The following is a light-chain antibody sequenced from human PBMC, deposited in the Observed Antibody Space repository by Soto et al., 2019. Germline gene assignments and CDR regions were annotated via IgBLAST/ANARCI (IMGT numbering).Light chain of an antibody. CDR2: DTS. Sequence: TVMTQSPGTLSVSIGERATLSCRASQSVSIHLAWYQQKPGQAPRLLIYDTSTRATGIPARFSGSGSGTEFTLTISSLQSEDFAVYYCQQYSNWPPITFGQGTRLEIK. J-gene: IGKJ5*01. CDR3: QQYSNWPPIT. CDR1: QSVSIH. V-gene: IGKV3-15*01.